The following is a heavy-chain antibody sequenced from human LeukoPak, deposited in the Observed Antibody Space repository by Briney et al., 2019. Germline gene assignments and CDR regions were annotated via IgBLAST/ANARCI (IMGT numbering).Heavy chain of an antibody. CDR2: ISHDGSNK. Sequence: PGGSLRLSCAGSGFTFSSYSMHWVRQTPGKGLEWVAVISHDGSNKEYGGSVKGRFTISRDNSKENSFLQMSRLRVEDTAVYYCAKGGHYSFFDYWGQGTLLTVST. J-gene: IGHJ4*02. D-gene: IGHD5-18*01. CDR3: AKGGHYSFFDY. CDR1: GFTFSSYS. V-gene: IGHV3-30*04.